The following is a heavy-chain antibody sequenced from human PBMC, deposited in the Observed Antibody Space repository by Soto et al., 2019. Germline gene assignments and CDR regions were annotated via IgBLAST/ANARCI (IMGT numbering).Heavy chain of an antibody. V-gene: IGHV4-59*08. CDR2: MSHGGST. CDR3: ARQGSTWRYWFDP. Sequence: PSETLSLTCTVSGGSISGYYWSWIRQPPGKGLEWIGYMSHGGSTSYNPSLEGRVTISVDTYKNEFSLKLNSVTAADTAVYYCARQGSTWRYWFDPWGQGALVTVSS. CDR1: GGSISGYY. J-gene: IGHJ5*02. D-gene: IGHD1-1*01.